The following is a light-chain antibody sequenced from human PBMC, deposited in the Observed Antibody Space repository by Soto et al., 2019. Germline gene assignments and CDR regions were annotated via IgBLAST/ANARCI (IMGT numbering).Light chain of an antibody. CDR1: QSVLYSSTNKNH. Sequence: DIVMTQSPDSLAVSLGERATINCKSSQSVLYSSTNKNHLAWYQQKPGQPPRLLIYWASTRESGVPDRFSGSGSGTEFTLTISSLQAEDVAIYYCQQYYSNPITFGQGTRLEIE. V-gene: IGKV4-1*01. CDR2: WAS. J-gene: IGKJ5*01. CDR3: QQYYSNPIT.